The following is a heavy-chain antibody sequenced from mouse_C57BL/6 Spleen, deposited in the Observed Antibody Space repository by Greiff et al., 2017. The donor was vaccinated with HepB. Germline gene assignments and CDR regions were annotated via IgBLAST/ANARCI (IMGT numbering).Heavy chain of an antibody. D-gene: IGHD1-1*01. CDR1: GFTFSSYA. CDR2: ISDGGSYT. V-gene: IGHV5-4*01. J-gene: IGHJ4*01. CDR3: ARDTTTVVAKRDAMDY. Sequence: EVKLVESGGGLVKPGGSLKLSCAASGFTFSSYAMSWVRQTPEKRLEWVATISDGGSYTYYPDNVKGRFTISRDNAKNNLYLQMSHLKSEDTAMYYCARDTTTVVAKRDAMDYWGQGTLVTVSS.